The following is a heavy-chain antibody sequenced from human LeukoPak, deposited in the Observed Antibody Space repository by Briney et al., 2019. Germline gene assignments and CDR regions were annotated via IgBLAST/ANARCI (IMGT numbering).Heavy chain of an antibody. D-gene: IGHD1-26*01. Sequence: SETLSLTCAVYGGSFSGYYWSWIRQPPGKGLEWIGEINHSGSTNYNPSLKSRVTISVDTSKNQFSLKLSSVTAADTAVYYCATLSYSGSYFDYWGQGTLVTVSS. V-gene: IGHV4-34*01. CDR1: GGSFSGYY. CDR2: INHSGST. J-gene: IGHJ4*02. CDR3: ATLSYSGSYFDY.